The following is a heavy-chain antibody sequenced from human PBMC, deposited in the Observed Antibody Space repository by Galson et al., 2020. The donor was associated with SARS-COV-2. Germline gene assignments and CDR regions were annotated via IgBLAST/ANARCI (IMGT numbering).Heavy chain of an antibody. D-gene: IGHD2-2*01. J-gene: IGHJ6*02. Sequence: SVKVSCKASGGTFSSYAISWVRQAPGQGLEWMGGIIPIFGTANYAQKFQGRVTITADESTSTAYMELSSLRSEDTAVYYCAREGIVVVPAAMEAYYYYGMDVWGQGTTVTVSS. CDR3: AREGIVVVPAAMEAYYYYGMDV. CDR1: GGTFSSYA. V-gene: IGHV1-69*13. CDR2: IIPIFGTA.